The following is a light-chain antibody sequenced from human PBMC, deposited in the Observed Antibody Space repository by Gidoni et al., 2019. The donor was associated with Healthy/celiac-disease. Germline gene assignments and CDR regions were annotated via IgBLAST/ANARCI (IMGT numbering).Light chain of an antibody. V-gene: IGKV1-5*03. Sequence: DIQMTQSPSTLSASVGDRVTITCRASPSISSWLAWYQQKPGKAPKLLIYKASSLESGVPSRFSGSGSGTEFTLTISSLQHDDFATYYCQRYNSYSPWTFGQGTKVEIK. J-gene: IGKJ1*01. CDR2: KAS. CDR3: QRYNSYSPWT. CDR1: PSISSW.